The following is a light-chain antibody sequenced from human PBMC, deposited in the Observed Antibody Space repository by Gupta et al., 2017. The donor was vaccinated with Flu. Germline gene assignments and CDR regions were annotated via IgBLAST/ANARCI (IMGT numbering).Light chain of an antibody. J-gene: IGKJ4*01. CDR2: AAS. V-gene: IGKV1-16*02. CDR3: QQYKNYPLT. Sequence: GDRVTITCRARQDISNSLAWFQQKPGEAPKSLIYAASRLQSGVPSKFSGSGSGTDFTLTISSLQPEDFATYFCQQYKNYPLTFGGGTRVEIK. CDR1: QDISNS.